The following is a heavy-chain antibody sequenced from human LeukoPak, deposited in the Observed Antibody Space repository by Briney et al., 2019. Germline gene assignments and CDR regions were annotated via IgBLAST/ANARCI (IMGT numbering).Heavy chain of an antibody. CDR2: IYYSGST. J-gene: IGHJ3*02. Sequence: SETLSLTCTVSGGSISSYHWSWIRQPPGKGLEWIGSIYYSGSTYYNPSLKSRVTISVDTSKNQFSLKLSSVTAADTAVYYCAREGGITMIVVANDAFDIWGQGTMVTVSS. V-gene: IGHV4-39*07. D-gene: IGHD3-22*01. CDR1: GGSISSYH. CDR3: AREGGITMIVVANDAFDI.